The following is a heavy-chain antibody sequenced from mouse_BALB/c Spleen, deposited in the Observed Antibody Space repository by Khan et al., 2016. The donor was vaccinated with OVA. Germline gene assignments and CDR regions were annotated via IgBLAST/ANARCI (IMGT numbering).Heavy chain of an antibody. J-gene: IGHJ2*01. D-gene: IGHD1-1*01. CDR1: GFSFSSYS. CDR2: ISSGGSYT. CDR3: TRHRCYYGSNPYFDY. Sequence: DVKLVESGGGLVRPGGSLKLSCAASGFSFSSYSMSWVRQTPEKRLEWVATISSGGSYTYYPDSVKGRFTISRDNAKNTLYLQMSSLKSEDTAMYYLTRHRCYYGSNPYFDYWGQGTTLTVSS. V-gene: IGHV5-6-4*01.